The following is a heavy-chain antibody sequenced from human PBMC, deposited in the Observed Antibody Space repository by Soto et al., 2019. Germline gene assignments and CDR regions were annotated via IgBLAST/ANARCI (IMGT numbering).Heavy chain of an antibody. CDR1: GFTFSDYY. CDR3: ASTPSLRYRSSPNFDD. V-gene: IGHV3-11*06. J-gene: IGHJ4*02. D-gene: IGHD6-6*01. CDR2: ISSSSSYT. Sequence: RLSCSASGFTFSDYYMSWIRQAPGKGLEWVSYISSSSSYTNYADSVKGRFTISRDNAKNSLYLQMNSLRAEDTAVYYCASTPSLRYRSSPNFDDWGQGTLVTVSS.